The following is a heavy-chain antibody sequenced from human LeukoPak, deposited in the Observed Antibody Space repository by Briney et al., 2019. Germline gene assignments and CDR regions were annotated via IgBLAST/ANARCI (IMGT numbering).Heavy chain of an antibody. CDR1: GGSISSGDYY. D-gene: IGHD5-12*01. CDR2: IYYSGST. Sequence: SQTLSLTCTVSGGSISSGDYYWRWLRQPPGKGLEWIGYIYYSGSTYYNPPLKSRVTISVDTSKNQFSLKLSSVTAADTAVYYCARDLVSGYNSCYFDLWGRGTLVTVSS. J-gene: IGHJ2*01. CDR3: ARDLVSGYNSCYFDL. V-gene: IGHV4-30-4*01.